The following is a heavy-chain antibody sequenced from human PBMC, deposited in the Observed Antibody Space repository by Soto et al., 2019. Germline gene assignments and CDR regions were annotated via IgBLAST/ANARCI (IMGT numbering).Heavy chain of an antibody. CDR1: GGSFRSYA. Sequence: GASVRVCCKACGGSFRSYAISWVRQAPGQGLEWMGGIIPIFGTANYAQKFQGRVTITADESTSTAYMELSSLRSEDTAVYYCARDTGTTYVYGVDVWPQGITVTVSS. CDR3: ARDTGTTYVYGVDV. CDR2: IIPIFGTA. J-gene: IGHJ6*02. D-gene: IGHD1-7*01. V-gene: IGHV1-69*13.